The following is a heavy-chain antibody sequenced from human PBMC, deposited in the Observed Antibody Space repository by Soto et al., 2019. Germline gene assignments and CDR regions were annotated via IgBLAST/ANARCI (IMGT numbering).Heavy chain of an antibody. V-gene: IGHV3-30*18. D-gene: IGHD2-2*01. CDR3: AKSPNLYCGSYHCYKYNLDD. Sequence: QEQLVESGGGVVLPGRSLRLSWAASGFTFNTFGMHWVRQAPGKGLEWVAVISYDGSDKYYSDSVRGRFTISRDNSMNTLYLQMNSLSTEDTAGNDCAKSPNLYCGSYHCYKYNLDDWGQGTLVTGSS. CDR1: GFTFNTFG. J-gene: IGHJ4*02. CDR2: ISYDGSDK.